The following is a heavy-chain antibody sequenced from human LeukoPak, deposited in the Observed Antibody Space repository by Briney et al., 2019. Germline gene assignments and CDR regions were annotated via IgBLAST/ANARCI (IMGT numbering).Heavy chain of an antibody. D-gene: IGHD1-26*01. V-gene: IGHV3-74*01. CDR2: ITSDGSTT. CDR3: ARDDDGLGPTSDY. Sequence: GGSLRLSCAASGFAFSTYWMHWFRQAPGKGLVWVSRITSDGSTTTYADSVKGRFTISRDNAKNTLFLQMNSLRAEDTAVYFCARDDDGLGPTSDYWGQGTLVTVSS. CDR1: GFAFSTYW. J-gene: IGHJ4*02.